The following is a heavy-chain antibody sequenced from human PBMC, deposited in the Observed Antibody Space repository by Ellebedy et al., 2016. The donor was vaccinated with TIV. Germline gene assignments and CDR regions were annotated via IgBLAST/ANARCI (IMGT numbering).Heavy chain of an antibody. V-gene: IGHV3-74*01. CDR3: AKGSRGYLYYYMDV. J-gene: IGHJ6*03. CDR1: GFTFSSHW. CDR2: INSDGSST. Sequence: GESLKISCAASGFTFSSHWMHWVRQAPGKGLVWVSGINSDGSSTTYADSVKGRFTVSRDNAKNTLYLQMNSLGAEDTAVYYCAKGSRGYLYYYMDVWGKGTTVIVSS. D-gene: IGHD3-22*01.